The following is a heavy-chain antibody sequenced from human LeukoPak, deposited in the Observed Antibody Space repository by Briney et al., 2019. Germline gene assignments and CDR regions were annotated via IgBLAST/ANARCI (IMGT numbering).Heavy chain of an antibody. CDR1: GGSFSGHY. CDR3: ASGLIRYYSGSGTSGNFDY. CDR2: INHSGNT. V-gene: IGHV4-34*01. Sequence: PSETLSLTCGVYGGSFSGHYWTCIRQPPGEGLEWVGEINHSGNTNYNPSLKRRLTTSVDTSKNKFSLRLTSVPAADTAVYYCASGLIRYYSGSGTSGNFDYWGQGTLVTVSS. D-gene: IGHD3-10*01. J-gene: IGHJ4*02.